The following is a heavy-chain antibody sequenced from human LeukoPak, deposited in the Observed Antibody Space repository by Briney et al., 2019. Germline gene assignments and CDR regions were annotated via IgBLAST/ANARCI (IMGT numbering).Heavy chain of an antibody. CDR3: ARDLEVTGVAYHC. V-gene: IGHV3-48*01. CDR2: ISSSSSTI. Sequence: PGGSLRLSCAASGFTFSSYSMNWVRQAPGKGLEWVSYISSSSSTIYYADSVKGRFTISRDNAKNSLYLQMNSLRAEDTAVYYCARDLEVTGVAYHCWGQGTLVTVSS. CDR1: GFTFSSYS. D-gene: IGHD2-21*02. J-gene: IGHJ4*02.